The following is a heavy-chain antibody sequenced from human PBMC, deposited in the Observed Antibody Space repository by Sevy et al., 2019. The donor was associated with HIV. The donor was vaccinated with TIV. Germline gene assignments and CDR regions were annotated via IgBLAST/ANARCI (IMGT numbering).Heavy chain of an antibody. Sequence: GGSLRLSCAASGFTFSNYWMSWVRQAPGKGLEWVANINLDGSEKYYVDAVKGRFTISRDNAKNSVYLQMNSLRAEDTAVYYCARIEWLYFDYWGQGNLGTGSS. J-gene: IGHJ4*02. V-gene: IGHV3-7*01. D-gene: IGHD5-12*01. CDR3: ARIEWLYFDY. CDR2: INLDGSEK. CDR1: GFTFSNYW.